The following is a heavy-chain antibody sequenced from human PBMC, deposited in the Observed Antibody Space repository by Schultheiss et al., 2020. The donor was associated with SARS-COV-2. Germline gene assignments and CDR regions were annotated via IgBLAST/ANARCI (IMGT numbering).Heavy chain of an antibody. V-gene: IGHV4-59*01. CDR2: IYFTGTT. D-gene: IGHD5-24*01. J-gene: IGHJ4*02. CDR3: ARTQEMATSIDY. Sequence: GSLRLSCAASGFTFSSYAMSWVRQAPGKGLEWIGSIYFTGTTYYNPSLKSRVTISIDTSKNQFSLKLSSVTAADTAVYYCARTQEMATSIDYWGQGTLVTVSS. CDR1: GFTFSSYA.